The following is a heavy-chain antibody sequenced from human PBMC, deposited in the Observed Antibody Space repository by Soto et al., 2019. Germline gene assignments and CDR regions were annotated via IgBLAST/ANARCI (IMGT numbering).Heavy chain of an antibody. V-gene: IGHV1-69*01. Sequence: QVQLVQSGAEVKKPESSVKVSCKASGGTFSSYAISWVRQAPGQGLEWMGGIIPIFGTANYAQKFQGRVTITADESTSTAYRELSSLRSEDTAVYYGVRDRGSGSYYLDYWGQGTLVTVSS. CDR1: GGTFSSYA. CDR3: VRDRGSGSYYLDY. CDR2: IIPIFGTA. D-gene: IGHD1-26*01. J-gene: IGHJ4*02.